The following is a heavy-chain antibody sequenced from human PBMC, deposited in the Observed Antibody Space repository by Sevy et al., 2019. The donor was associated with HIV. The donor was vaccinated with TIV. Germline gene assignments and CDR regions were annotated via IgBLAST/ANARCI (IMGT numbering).Heavy chain of an antibody. D-gene: IGHD3-10*01. CDR3: AIRSGSCFSVDY. J-gene: IGHJ4*02. Sequence: SETLSLTCTVSGGSISSSSYYWGWIRQPPGKGLEWIGSIYYSGSTYYNPSLKSRVTISVDTSKNQFSLKLSSVTAADTAVYYCAIRSGSCFSVDYWGQGTLVTVSS. V-gene: IGHV4-39*01. CDR2: IYYSGST. CDR1: GGSISSSSYY.